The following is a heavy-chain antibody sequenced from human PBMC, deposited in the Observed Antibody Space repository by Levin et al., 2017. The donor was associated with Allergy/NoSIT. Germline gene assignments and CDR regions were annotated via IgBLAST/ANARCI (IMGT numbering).Heavy chain of an antibody. CDR3: ARVDGDYLFDP. CDR2: ISSSGSTI. D-gene: IGHD4-17*01. Sequence: GESLKISCAASGFTFSDYYMSWIRQAPGKGLEWVSYISSSGSTIYYADSVKGRFTISRDNAKNSLYLQMNSLRAEDTAVYYCARVDGDYLFDPWGQGTLVTVSS. CDR1: GFTFSDYY. J-gene: IGHJ5*02. V-gene: IGHV3-11*01.